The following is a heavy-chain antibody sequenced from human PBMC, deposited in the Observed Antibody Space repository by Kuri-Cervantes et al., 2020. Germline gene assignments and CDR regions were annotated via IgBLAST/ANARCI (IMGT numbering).Heavy chain of an antibody. CDR2: IWYDGSNK. CDR1: GFTFSSYG. V-gene: IGHV3-33*01. CDR3: AREYRYYYYYVDV. J-gene: IGHJ6*03. Sequence: GESLKISCAASGFTFSSYGMHWVRQAPGKGLEWVAVIWYDGSNKYYADSVKGRFTISRDNSKNTLYLQMNSLRAEDTAVYYCAREYRYYYYYVDVWGKGTTVTVSS. D-gene: IGHD1-1*01.